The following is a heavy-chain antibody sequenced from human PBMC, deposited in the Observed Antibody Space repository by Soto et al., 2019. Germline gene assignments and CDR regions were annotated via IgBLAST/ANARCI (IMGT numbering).Heavy chain of an antibody. D-gene: IGHD3-3*01. CDR1: GGSISSYY. Sequence: PSETLSLTCTVSGGSISSYYWSWIRPPPGKGLEWIGYIYYSGSTNYNPSLKSRVTISVDTSKNQFSLKLSSVTAADTAVYYCARTGDFWSGSYFDYWGQGTLVTVSS. J-gene: IGHJ4*02. CDR3: ARTGDFWSGSYFDY. V-gene: IGHV4-59*01. CDR2: IYYSGST.